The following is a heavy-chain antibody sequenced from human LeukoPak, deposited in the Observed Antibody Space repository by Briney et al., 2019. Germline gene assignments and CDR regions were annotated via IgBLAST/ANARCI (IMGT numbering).Heavy chain of an antibody. CDR3: ARSNYYDAFDI. J-gene: IGHJ3*02. V-gene: IGHV4-59*01. Sequence: SETLSLTCTVSGGSISSYYWSWIRQPPGKGLEWIGYIFYTGSTNYNPSLKSRVTISVLTSKNRFSLKLSSVTAADTAVYYCARSNYYDAFDIWGQGTMVTVSS. CDR1: GGSISSYY. D-gene: IGHD3-10*01. CDR2: IFYTGST.